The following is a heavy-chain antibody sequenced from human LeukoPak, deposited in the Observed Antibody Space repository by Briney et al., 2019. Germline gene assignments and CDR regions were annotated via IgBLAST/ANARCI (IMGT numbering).Heavy chain of an antibody. D-gene: IGHD2-2*02. Sequence: ASVKVSCKASGYTFTSYYMHWVRQAHGEGPEWMGIINPSGGSTSYAQKFQGRVTMTRDMSTSTVYMELSSLRSEDTAVYYCARVAAEVVGVPGAIGFGWLRRDYYYMDVWGKGTTVTVSS. J-gene: IGHJ6*03. CDR1: GYTFTSYY. CDR3: ARVAAEVVGVPGAIGFGWLRRDYYYMDV. CDR2: INPSGGST. V-gene: IGHV1-46*01.